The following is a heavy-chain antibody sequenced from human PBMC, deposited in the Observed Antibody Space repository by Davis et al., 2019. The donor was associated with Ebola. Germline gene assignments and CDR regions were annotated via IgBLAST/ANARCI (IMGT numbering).Heavy chain of an antibody. J-gene: IGHJ6*02. V-gene: IGHV4-34*01. Sequence: GSLRLSCTVSGDSISNSYWSWIRQPPGKGLEWIGEINHSGSTNYNPSLKSRVTISVDTSKNQFSLKLTSVTAADTAVYYCARGPTWRGMDVWGQGTTVTVSS. CDR1: GDSISNSY. CDR3: ARGPTWRGMDV. D-gene: IGHD3-3*01. CDR2: INHSGST.